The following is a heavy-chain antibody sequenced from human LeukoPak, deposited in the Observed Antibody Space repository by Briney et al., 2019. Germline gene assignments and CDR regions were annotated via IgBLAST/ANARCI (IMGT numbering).Heavy chain of an antibody. J-gene: IGHJ4*02. Sequence: GGSLRLSCAASGFTVSSNYMSWVRQAPGKGLEWVSVIYSGGSTYYADSVKGRFTFSRDNSKNTLYLQMNSLRAEDTAVYYCAKAPGYCSSTSCSKGLKHFDYWGQGTLVTVSS. D-gene: IGHD2-2*01. CDR3: AKAPGYCSSTSCSKGLKHFDY. CDR1: GFTVSSNY. V-gene: IGHV3-53*01. CDR2: IYSGGST.